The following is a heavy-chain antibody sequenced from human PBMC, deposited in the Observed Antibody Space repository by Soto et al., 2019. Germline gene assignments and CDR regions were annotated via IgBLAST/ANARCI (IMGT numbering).Heavy chain of an antibody. CDR1: GLTVSRNY. Sequence: EVQLVETGGGLIQPGGSLRLSCAASGLTVSRNYVNWVRQAPGKGLEWVSVLYSGGSTHYAGSVKGRFIISRDNSKNRLYLQMNSLRVEDTAVYYCARDRPGDEGDGFDIWGLGTMVTVSS. CDR3: ARDRPGDEGDGFDI. J-gene: IGHJ3*02. CDR2: LYSGGST. D-gene: IGHD3-10*01. V-gene: IGHV3-53*02.